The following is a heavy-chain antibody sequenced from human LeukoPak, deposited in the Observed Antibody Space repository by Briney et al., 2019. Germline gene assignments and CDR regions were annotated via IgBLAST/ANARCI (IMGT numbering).Heavy chain of an antibody. J-gene: IGHJ6*02. CDR1: GGSISSGSYY. Sequence: SQTLSLTCTVSGGSISSGSYYWSWIRQPAGKGLEWIGRIYTSGSTNYNPSLKSRVTISVDTSKNQFSLKLSSVTAADTAVYYCARVRAAASPYYYYYYGMDVWGQGTTVTVSS. D-gene: IGHD6-13*01. CDR3: ARVRAAASPYYYYYYGMDV. V-gene: IGHV4-61*02. CDR2: IYTSGST.